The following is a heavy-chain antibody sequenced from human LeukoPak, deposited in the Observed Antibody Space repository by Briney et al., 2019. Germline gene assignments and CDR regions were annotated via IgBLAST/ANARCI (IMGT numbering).Heavy chain of an antibody. CDR3: AKGYYYDSSGTFDY. CDR1: GFTFDDYA. V-gene: IGHV3-9*01. D-gene: IGHD3-22*01. J-gene: IGHJ4*02. CDR2: ISWNSGSI. Sequence: GGSLRLSCAASGFTFDDYAMQWVRQAPGKGLEWVSGISWNSGSIGYADSVKGRFTISRDNAKNSLYLQMNSLRAEDTALYYCAKGYYYDSSGTFDYWGQGTLVTVSS.